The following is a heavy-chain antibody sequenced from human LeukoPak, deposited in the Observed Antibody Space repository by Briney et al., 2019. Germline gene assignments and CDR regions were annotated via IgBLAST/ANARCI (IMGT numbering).Heavy chain of an antibody. Sequence: SETLSLTCAVYGGSFSGYYWSWVRQPPGKGLEWIGEINHSGSTNYNPSLKSRVTISVATSKNQFSLTLSSVTAADTAVYYCARGPHDYGDYERYFDYWGQGTLVTVSS. D-gene: IGHD4-17*01. V-gene: IGHV4-34*01. J-gene: IGHJ4*02. CDR1: GGSFSGYY. CDR3: ARGPHDYGDYERYFDY. CDR2: INHSGST.